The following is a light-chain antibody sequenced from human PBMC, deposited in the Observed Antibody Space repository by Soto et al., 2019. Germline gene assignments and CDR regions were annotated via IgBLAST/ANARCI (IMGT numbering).Light chain of an antibody. CDR1: QSLVHNDGNTY. J-gene: IGKJ1*01. CDR3: MQATQAPCT. V-gene: IGKV2-24*01. CDR2: KVS. Sequence: IVVTQTPLSSPVTLGQAASISCRSSQSLVHNDGNTYLSWFQQRPGQPPRLLIYKVSDRFSGVPYRFSGSGAGTDFTLTIKRVEAEYVGIYYCMQATQAPCTFCQGTKVEIK.